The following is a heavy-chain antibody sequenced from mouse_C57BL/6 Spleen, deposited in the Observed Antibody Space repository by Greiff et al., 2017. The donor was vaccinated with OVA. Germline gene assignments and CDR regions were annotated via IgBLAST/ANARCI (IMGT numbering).Heavy chain of an antibody. J-gene: IGHJ3*01. CDR3: ARGEVDGYYEFAY. Sequence: VQLQQSGPELVKPGASVKLSCKASGYTFTSYDINWVKQRPGQGLAWIGWIYPRDGSTKYNEKFKGKATLTVYTSSSTAYMERHSLTSEDSAVYFCARGEVDGYYEFAYWGQGTLVTVSA. V-gene: IGHV1-85*01. CDR2: IYPRDGST. D-gene: IGHD2-3*01. CDR1: GYTFTSYD.